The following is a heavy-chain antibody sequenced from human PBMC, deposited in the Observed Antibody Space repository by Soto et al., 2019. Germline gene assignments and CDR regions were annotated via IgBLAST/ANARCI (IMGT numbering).Heavy chain of an antibody. Sequence: PSETLSLTCTVSGGSISSYYWSWIRQPPGKGLEWIGYIYYSGSTNYNPSLKSRVTISVDTSKNQFSLKLSSVTAADTAVYYCARDQWDTAGDYYYGMDVWGQGXTVTVYS. D-gene: IGHD1-26*01. CDR1: GGSISSYY. CDR2: IYYSGST. V-gene: IGHV4-59*01. J-gene: IGHJ6*02. CDR3: ARDQWDTAGDYYYGMDV.